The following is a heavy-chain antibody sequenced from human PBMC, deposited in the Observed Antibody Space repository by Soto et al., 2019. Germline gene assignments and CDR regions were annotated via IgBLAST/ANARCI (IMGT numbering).Heavy chain of an antibody. V-gene: IGHV3-15*01. CDR2: IKSKADGETL. CDR3: TTDSRGLAAPSFDY. Sequence: EVQLVESGGGLVEPGGSLRLSCAASGFTFTTAWMSWVRQAPGKGLEWVGRIKSKADGETLFDAAPVKGSFTVSRDDSKSILYLQISSRNTEDSALYYGTTDSRGLAAPSFDYWGQGTLVTVSS. CDR1: GFTFTTAW. D-gene: IGHD6-13*01. J-gene: IGHJ4*02.